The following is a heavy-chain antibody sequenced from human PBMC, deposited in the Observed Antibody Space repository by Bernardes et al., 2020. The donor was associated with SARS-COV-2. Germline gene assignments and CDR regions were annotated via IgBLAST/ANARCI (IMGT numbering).Heavy chain of an antibody. D-gene: IGHD2-15*01. Sequence: GGSLRLSCAASGFTVSSNYMSWVRQAPGKGLEWVSVIYSGGSTYYADSVKGRFTISRDNSKNTLYLQMNSLRAEDTAVYYCAKSTGYCSGGSCRSYWYFDLWGRGTLVTVSS. CDR3: AKSTGYCSGGSCRSYWYFDL. CDR2: IYSGGST. J-gene: IGHJ2*01. CDR1: GFTVSSNY. V-gene: IGHV3-53*01.